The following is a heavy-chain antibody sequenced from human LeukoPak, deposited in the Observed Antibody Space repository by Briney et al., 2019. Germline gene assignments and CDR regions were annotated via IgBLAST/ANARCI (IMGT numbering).Heavy chain of an antibody. CDR2: IYTSGST. CDR3: ARDSAGYSGYDSWAFDI. Sequence: PSETLSLTCTVSGGSISSYYWSWIRQPAGKGLEWIGRIYTSGSTNYNPSLKSRVTMSVDTSKNQFSLKLSSVTAADTAVYYCARDSAGYSGYDSWAFDIWGQGTMVTVSS. D-gene: IGHD5-12*01. J-gene: IGHJ3*02. CDR1: GGSISSYY. V-gene: IGHV4-4*07.